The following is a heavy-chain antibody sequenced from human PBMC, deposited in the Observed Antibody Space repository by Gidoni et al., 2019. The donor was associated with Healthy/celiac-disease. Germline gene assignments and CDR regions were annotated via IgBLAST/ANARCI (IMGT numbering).Heavy chain of an antibody. V-gene: IGHV3-33*01. CDR2: IWYDGSNK. CDR3: ARGAGAAAGPKGVGAFDI. Sequence: QVQLVESGGGVVQPGRSLRLSCAASGFTFSSYGMHWVRQAPGKGLEWVAVIWYDGSNKYYADSVKGRFTISRDNSKNTLYLQMNSLRAEDTAVYYCARGAGAAAGPKGVGAFDIWGQGTMVTVSS. CDR1: GFTFSSYG. D-gene: IGHD6-13*01. J-gene: IGHJ3*02.